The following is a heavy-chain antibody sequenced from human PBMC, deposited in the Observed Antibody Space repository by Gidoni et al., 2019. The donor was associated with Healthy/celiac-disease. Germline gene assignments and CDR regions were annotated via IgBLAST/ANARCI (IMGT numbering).Heavy chain of an antibody. J-gene: IGHJ6*02. CDR3: ARAKKPIVLGGATTPYYYYGMDV. D-gene: IGHD5-12*01. Sequence: QVQLQQWGAGLLKPSETLSLTCAVYGGSFSGYDWSWIRQPPGKGLEWLGEINHSGSTNYNPSLKSRVTISVDTSKNQFSLKLSSVTAADTAVYYCARAKKPIVLGGATTPYYYYGMDVWGQGTTVTVSS. V-gene: IGHV4-34*01. CDR1: GGSFSGYD. CDR2: INHSGST.